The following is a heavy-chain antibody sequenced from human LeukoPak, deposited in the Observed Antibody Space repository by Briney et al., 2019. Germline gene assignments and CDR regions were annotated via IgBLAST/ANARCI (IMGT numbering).Heavy chain of an antibody. CDR2: ISYDGSNK. CDR1: GFTFSSYA. D-gene: IGHD3-9*01. V-gene: IGHV3-30-3*01. Sequence: GGSLRLSCAASGFTFSSYAMHWVRQAPGKGLERVAVISYDGSNKYYADSVKGRFTISRDNSKNTLYLQMNSLRAEDTAVYYCARDRGYFDWLPLDYWGQGTLVTVSS. CDR3: ARDRGYFDWLPLDY. J-gene: IGHJ4*02.